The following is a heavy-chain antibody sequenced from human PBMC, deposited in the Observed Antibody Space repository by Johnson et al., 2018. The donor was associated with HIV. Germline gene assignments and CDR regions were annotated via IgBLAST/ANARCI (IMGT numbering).Heavy chain of an antibody. CDR2: ILYDGSNK. J-gene: IGHJ3*02. D-gene: IGHD1-26*01. CDR1: GFTFSTYG. Sequence: QMQLVESGGGVVQPGRSLRLSCAASGFTFSTYGMHWVRQAPGKGLEWVAVILYDGSNKYYVDSVKGRFTISRDNAKNSLYLQMNSLRAEDTAVYYCAKDGDHSGSPPEAFDIWGQGTMVTVSS. CDR3: AKDGDHSGSPPEAFDI. V-gene: IGHV3-33*03.